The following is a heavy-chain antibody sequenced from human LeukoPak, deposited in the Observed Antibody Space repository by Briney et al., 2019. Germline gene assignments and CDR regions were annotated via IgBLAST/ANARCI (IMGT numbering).Heavy chain of an antibody. CDR3: ATLLRSRIDY. CDR1: GGSISSYY. Sequence: PSETLSLTCTVSGGSISSYYWSWIRQPPGKGLEWIGYIYYSGSTNYNPSLKSRVTISVDTSKNQFSLKLSSVTAADTAVYYCATLLRSRIDYWGQGTLDTVSS. D-gene: IGHD4-17*01. J-gene: IGHJ4*02. V-gene: IGHV4-59*01. CDR2: IYYSGST.